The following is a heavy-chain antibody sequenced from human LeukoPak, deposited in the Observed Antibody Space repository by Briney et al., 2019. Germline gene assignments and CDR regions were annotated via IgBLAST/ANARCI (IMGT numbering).Heavy chain of an antibody. D-gene: IGHD4-17*01. Sequence: PGGSLRLSCAASGFTYSSYSMNWVRQAPGKGLEWVSSISSSSSYIYYADSVKGRFTISRDNAKNSLYLQMNSLRAEDTAVYYCARGDYGELYYMDVWGKGTTVTVSS. V-gene: IGHV3-21*01. CDR1: GFTYSSYS. CDR3: ARGDYGELYYMDV. J-gene: IGHJ6*03. CDR2: ISSSSSYI.